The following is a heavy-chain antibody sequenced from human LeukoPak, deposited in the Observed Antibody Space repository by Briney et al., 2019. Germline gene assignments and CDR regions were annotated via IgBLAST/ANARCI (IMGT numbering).Heavy chain of an antibody. CDR1: GDSISKSSYY. CDR2: IYYSGST. J-gene: IGHJ6*03. V-gene: IGHV4-39*07. Sequence: PSETLSLTCTVSGDSISKSSYYWGWIRQPPGKGLEWIGSIYYSGSTYYNPSLKSRVTISVDTSKNQFSLKLSSVTAADTAVYYCARKQDYYYYYMDVWGKGTTVTVSS. CDR3: ARKQDYYYYYMDV.